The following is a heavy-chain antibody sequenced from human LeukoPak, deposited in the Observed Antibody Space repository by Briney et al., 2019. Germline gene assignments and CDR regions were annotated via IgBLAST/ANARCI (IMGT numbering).Heavy chain of an antibody. CDR1: GGSISSYY. D-gene: IGHD1-20*01. V-gene: IGHV4-59*12. Sequence: SETLSLTCTVSGGSISSYYWSWIRQPPGKGLEWIGYIYYSGSTNYNPSLKSRVTISVDTSKNQFSLKVYSVAAADTAVYYCARRLITVAISDWLDPWGQGTLVTVSS. CDR3: ARRLITVAISDWLDP. CDR2: IYYSGST. J-gene: IGHJ5*02.